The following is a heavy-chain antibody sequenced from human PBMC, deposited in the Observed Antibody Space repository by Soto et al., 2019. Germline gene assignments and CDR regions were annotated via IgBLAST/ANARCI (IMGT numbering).Heavy chain of an antibody. J-gene: IGHJ4*02. Sequence: PGGSLRLSCAASGFTFTTYAMCWVRQAPGKGLEWVSSISVSGDRTFYADSVKGRFTISRDNSKSTLYLQMNSLRAEDTAIYYCAQNGQWLATPPVAWGQGSLVTVSS. CDR2: ISVSGDRT. V-gene: IGHV3-23*01. CDR1: GFTFTTYA. CDR3: AQNGQWLATPPVA. D-gene: IGHD6-19*01.